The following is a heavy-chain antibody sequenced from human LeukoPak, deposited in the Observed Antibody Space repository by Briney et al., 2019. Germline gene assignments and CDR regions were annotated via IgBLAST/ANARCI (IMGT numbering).Heavy chain of an antibody. CDR3: ARARRRDGYNGAFDI. V-gene: IGHV4-39*07. D-gene: IGHD5-24*01. J-gene: IGHJ3*02. Sequence: SETLSLTCTVSGGSISSSSYYWGWIRQPPGKGLEWIGSIYYSGSTYYNPSLKSRVTISVDTSKNQFSLKLSSVTAADTAVYYCARARRRDGYNGAFDIWGQGTMVTVSS. CDR2: IYYSGST. CDR1: GGSISSSSYY.